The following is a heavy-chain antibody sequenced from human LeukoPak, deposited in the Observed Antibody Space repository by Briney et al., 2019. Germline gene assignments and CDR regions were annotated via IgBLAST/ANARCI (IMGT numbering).Heavy chain of an antibody. V-gene: IGHV4-59*08. CDR3: ARVAVAGAFDY. CDR2: IYYSGST. D-gene: IGHD6-19*01. CDR1: GGSISSYY. J-gene: IGHJ4*02. Sequence: PAESLSLTCTVSGGSISSYYWSWIRQPPGKGLEWIGYIYYSGSTNYYPSLKSRVTISVDTSKNQFSLKLSSVTAADTAVYYCARVAVAGAFDYWGQGTLVTVSS.